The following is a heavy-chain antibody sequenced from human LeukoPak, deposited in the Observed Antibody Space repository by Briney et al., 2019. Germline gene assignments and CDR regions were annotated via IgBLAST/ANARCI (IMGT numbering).Heavy chain of an antibody. Sequence: ASVKVSCKASGYTFSNYYMHWVRQAPGQGLEWMGIINPSGGSTNYAQKFQGRVTMTRDTSTSTVYMGLSSLRSEDTAVYYCATWGSSSSPLPTMDVWGQGTTVTVSS. V-gene: IGHV1-46*01. CDR3: ATWGSSSSPLPTMDV. CDR2: INPSGGST. J-gene: IGHJ6*02. CDR1: GYTFSNYY. D-gene: IGHD6-13*01.